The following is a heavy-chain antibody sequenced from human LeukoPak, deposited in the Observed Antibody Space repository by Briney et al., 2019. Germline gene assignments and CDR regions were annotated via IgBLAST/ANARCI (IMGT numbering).Heavy chain of an antibody. CDR2: FDPEDGET. J-gene: IGHJ3*02. V-gene: IGHV1-24*01. Sequence: ASVKVSCKVSGYTLTELSMHWVRQAPGKGLEWMGGFDPEDGETIYAQKFQGRVTMTEDTSTDTAYMELSSLRSEDTAVYYCARAYYYDSSGSPFFDIWGQGTMVTVSS. CDR3: ARAYYYDSSGSPFFDI. D-gene: IGHD3-22*01. CDR1: GYTLTELS.